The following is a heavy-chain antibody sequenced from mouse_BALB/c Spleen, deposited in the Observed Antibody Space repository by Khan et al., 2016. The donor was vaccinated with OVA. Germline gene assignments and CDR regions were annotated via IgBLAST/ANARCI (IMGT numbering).Heavy chain of an antibody. V-gene: IGHV2-6-5*01. J-gene: IGHJ4*01. Sequence: QVQLKESGPGLVAPSQSLSITCTVSGFSLSDYGVSWIRQPPGKGLEWLGVIWGGGSTYYNSALKSRLSISKDNSKSQVFLKMSSLQSDDTAMFYCAKGVWSYYYALDYWGQGTSVTVSS. CDR2: IWGGGST. CDR1: GFSLSDYG. CDR3: AKGVWSYYYALDY.